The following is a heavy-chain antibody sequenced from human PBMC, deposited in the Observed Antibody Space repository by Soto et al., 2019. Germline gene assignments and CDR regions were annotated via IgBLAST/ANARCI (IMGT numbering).Heavy chain of an antibody. V-gene: IGHV4-4*02. CDR1: GDSVTNDNW. J-gene: IGHJ4*02. CDR2: IYHLGDT. CDR3: ARIRYLDWLLFDY. Sequence: QVQLQESGPGLVTPSGTLSLTCAVSGDSVTNDNWWSWVRQPPGKGLEWIGAIYHLGDTRYNPSHRSRITMAIDKSNNEVSLRLNSVTAADTAVYYCARIRYLDWLLFDYWGQGTLVTVSS. D-gene: IGHD3-9*01.